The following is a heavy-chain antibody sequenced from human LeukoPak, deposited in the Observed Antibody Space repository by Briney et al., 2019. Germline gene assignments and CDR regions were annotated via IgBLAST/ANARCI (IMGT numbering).Heavy chain of an antibody. Sequence: SETLSLTCAVSGGSISGGGYSWSWIRQPPGKGLEWIGYIYHSGSTYYNPSLKSRVTISVDRSKNQFSLKLSSVTAADTAVYYCARGRGWLQNFDYWGQGTLVTVSS. CDR2: IYHSGST. J-gene: IGHJ4*02. D-gene: IGHD5-24*01. CDR1: GGSISGGGYS. CDR3: ARGRGWLQNFDY. V-gene: IGHV4-30-2*01.